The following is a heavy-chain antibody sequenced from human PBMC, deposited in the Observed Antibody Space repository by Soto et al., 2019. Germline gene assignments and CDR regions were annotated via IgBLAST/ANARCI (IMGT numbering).Heavy chain of an antibody. CDR3: ARKTDSAGDGDF. J-gene: IGHJ4*02. D-gene: IGHD2-21*01. V-gene: IGHV3-53*02. CDR2: IYSGGGT. CDR1: GFSVRDNY. Sequence: EVRLVQTGGALIQPGGSLRLSCAVSGFSVRDNYMFWVRQAPGKGLEWVSLIYSGGGTDYADSVQGRFTISRDNSKNTLSLQMNSLRVEDTAVYYCARKTDSAGDGDFWGQGTLVTVSS.